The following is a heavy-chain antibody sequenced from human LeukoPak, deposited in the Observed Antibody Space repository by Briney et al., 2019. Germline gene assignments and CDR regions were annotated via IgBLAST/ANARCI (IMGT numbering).Heavy chain of an antibody. V-gene: IGHV3-30*03. CDR2: ISYDGSNK. D-gene: IGHD5-12*01. J-gene: IGHJ3*02. CDR1: GFTFSSYG. CDR3: ARDRGAFDI. Sequence: GRSLRLSCAASGFTFSSYGMHWVRQAPGKGLEWVAVISYDGSNKYYADSVKGRFTISRDNSKNTLYLQMNSLRAEDTAVYYCARDRGAFDIWGQGTMVTVSS.